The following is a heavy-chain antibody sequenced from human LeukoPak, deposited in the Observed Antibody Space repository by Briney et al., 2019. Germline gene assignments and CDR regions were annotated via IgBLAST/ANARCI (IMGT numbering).Heavy chain of an antibody. Sequence: GGSLILSCAASGFTFSTYPMSWFRQTPGKGLEWVSLISGSGSFKLYTDSVKGRFTISRDNAKHSLYLQMNSLRAEDTAVYYCARGGDFGVVTDYWGQGSLVSVSS. CDR3: ARGGDFGVVTDY. CDR2: ISGSGSFK. CDR1: GFTFSTYP. V-gene: IGHV3-21*01. D-gene: IGHD3-3*01. J-gene: IGHJ4*02.